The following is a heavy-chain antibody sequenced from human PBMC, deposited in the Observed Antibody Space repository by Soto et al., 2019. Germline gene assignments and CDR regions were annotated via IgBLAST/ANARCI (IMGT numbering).Heavy chain of an antibody. CDR1: GFTFSSYS. J-gene: IGHJ4*02. V-gene: IGHV3-48*01. CDR3: ASINWNSDY. CDR2: ISSSSSTI. D-gene: IGHD1-20*01. Sequence: GGSLRLSCAASGFTFSSYSMNWVRQAPGKGLEWVSYISSSSSTIYYADSVKGGFTISRDNAKNSLYLQMNSLRAEDTAVYYCASINWNSDYWGQGTLVTVSS.